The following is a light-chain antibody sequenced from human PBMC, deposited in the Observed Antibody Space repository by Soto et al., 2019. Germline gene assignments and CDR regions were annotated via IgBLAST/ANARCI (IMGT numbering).Light chain of an antibody. J-gene: IGKJ4*01. CDR1: QRVATD. CDR2: AAS. CDR3: QPYNNWPLT. Sequence: EIVMTQSPASPSVSPGERATLSCRASQRVATDLAWYQQKPGQAPRLLIYAASTRATGIPARFSGSGSGTEFTLTIGGLQFEDFAIYYCQPYNNWPLTFGGGTKVDIK. V-gene: IGKV3-15*01.